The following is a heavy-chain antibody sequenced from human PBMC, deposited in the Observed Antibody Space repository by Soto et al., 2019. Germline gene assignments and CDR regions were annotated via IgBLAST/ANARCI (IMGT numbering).Heavy chain of an antibody. CDR1: GFSLRSTGVG. V-gene: IGHV2-5*02. Sequence: QITLKESGTTRVTPTQTLTLTCTFSGFSLRSTGVGVGWIRQPPGKALEWLVLIYWDDDKRYNPSLRSRLTITKDTSKTQVVLTMTNLDPMDTATYYCAHYVSGYYYDSSGYVSFDYWGQGTLVTVSS. J-gene: IGHJ4*02. CDR2: IYWDDDK. D-gene: IGHD3-22*01. CDR3: AHYVSGYYYDSSGYVSFDY.